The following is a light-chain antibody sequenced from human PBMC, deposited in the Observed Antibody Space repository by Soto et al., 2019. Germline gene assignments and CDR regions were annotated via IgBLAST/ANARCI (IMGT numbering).Light chain of an antibody. CDR2: AAS. Sequence: DIQSTQSPSFLAASLGDRVTITCRTSQGISSYLAWYQQKPGKAPKLLIHAASTLQSGVPSRFSGSGSGTEFTLTISSLQPEDFATYYCQQLNNYPRTFGQGTKVDIK. CDR1: QGISSY. CDR3: QQLNNYPRT. V-gene: IGKV1-9*01. J-gene: IGKJ1*01.